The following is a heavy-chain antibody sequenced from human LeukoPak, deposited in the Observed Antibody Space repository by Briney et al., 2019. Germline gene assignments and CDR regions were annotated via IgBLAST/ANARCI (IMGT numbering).Heavy chain of an antibody. CDR1: GFTFSSYA. J-gene: IGHJ4*02. CDR3: ARRPRYSSGWYYFDS. V-gene: IGHV4-34*01. D-gene: IGHD6-19*01. CDR2: INHSGST. Sequence: AGGSLRLSCAASGFTFSSYAMSWVRQPPGKGLEWIGEINHSGSTNSNPSLKSRVTISVDRSKNQFSLKLSSVTAADTAVYYCARRPRYSSGWYYFDSWGQGTLVTVSS.